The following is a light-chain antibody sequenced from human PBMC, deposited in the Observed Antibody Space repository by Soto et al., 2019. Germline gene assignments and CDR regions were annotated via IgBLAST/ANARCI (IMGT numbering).Light chain of an antibody. Sequence: QSALTQPASVSGSPGQSITISCTGTNSDVGNYNLVSWYQQHPGKAPKLIIYEGSKRPSGVSDRFSGSKSGNTASLTISGLQAEDEADYYCSSHTLSRALQVFGTGTKLTVL. V-gene: IGLV2-14*02. CDR2: EGS. CDR3: SSHTLSRALQV. CDR1: NSDVGNYNL. J-gene: IGLJ1*01.